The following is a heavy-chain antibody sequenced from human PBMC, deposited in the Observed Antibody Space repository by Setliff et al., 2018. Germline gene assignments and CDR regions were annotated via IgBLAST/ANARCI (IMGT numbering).Heavy chain of an antibody. D-gene: IGHD3-10*01. CDR3: ARRWNFGPYGSGIHDGFDM. Sequence: SETLSLTCAVYDGSFSDYYWSWIRQPPGKGLEWIGEINHYGSTKYKSSLRGRVTISLDTAENQFSLKLTSVTAADTAVYYCARRWNFGPYGSGIHDGFDMWGQGTLVTVSS. J-gene: IGHJ3*02. V-gene: IGHV4-34*01. CDR2: INHYGST. CDR1: DGSFSDYY.